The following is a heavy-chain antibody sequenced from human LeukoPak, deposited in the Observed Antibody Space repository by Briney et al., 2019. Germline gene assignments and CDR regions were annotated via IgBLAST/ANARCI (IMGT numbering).Heavy chain of an antibody. CDR1: GYAFTGYY. D-gene: IGHD2-15*01. CDR3: ARDLGYCSGGSCYGY. Sequence: ASVKVSCKASGYAFTGYYVHWVRQAPGQGLEWMGWINPNSGGTNYAQKFQGRVTMTRDTSISTAYMELGRLRSDDTAVYYCARDLGYCSGGSCYGYWGQGTLVTVSS. CDR2: INPNSGGT. J-gene: IGHJ4*02. V-gene: IGHV1-2*02.